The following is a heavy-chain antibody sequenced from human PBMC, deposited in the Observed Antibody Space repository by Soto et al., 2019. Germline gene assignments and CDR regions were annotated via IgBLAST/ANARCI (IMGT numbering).Heavy chain of an antibody. J-gene: IGHJ4*02. D-gene: IGHD2-21*01. Sequence: SETLSLTCAVSGGSISSGHYPWTWIRQPPGKGLEWIGYIYPGGKTYYSSSLKSRVTIALDTSKSLVSLWLTSVTAADTAVYFCARLVGVALSPWGQGTLVTVSS. CDR2: IYPGGKT. CDR3: ARLVGVALSP. CDR1: GGSISSGHYP. V-gene: IGHV4-30-2*01.